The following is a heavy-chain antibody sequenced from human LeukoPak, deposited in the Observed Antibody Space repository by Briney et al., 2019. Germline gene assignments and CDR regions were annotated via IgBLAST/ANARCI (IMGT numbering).Heavy chain of an antibody. CDR3: ARGQQLVLGWFDP. D-gene: IGHD6-6*01. CDR2: ISSSGSTI. V-gene: IGHV3-48*04. Sequence: PGGSLRLSCAASGFTFSSYWMSWVRQAPGKGLEWVSYISSSGSTIYYADSVKGRFTISRDNAKNSLYLQMNSLRAEDTAVYYCARGQQLVLGWFDPWGQGTLVTVSS. CDR1: GFTFSSYW. J-gene: IGHJ5*02.